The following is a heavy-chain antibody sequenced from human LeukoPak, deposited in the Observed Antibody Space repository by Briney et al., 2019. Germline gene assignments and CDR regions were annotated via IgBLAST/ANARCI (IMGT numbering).Heavy chain of an antibody. J-gene: IGHJ6*02. CDR3: AKDRSYYYGSGSYYRGSDYYYGMDV. CDR1: GFTFSSYD. D-gene: IGHD3-10*01. CDR2: IGTAGDT. V-gene: IGHV3-13*01. Sequence: PGGSLRLSCAASGFTFSSYDMHWVRQATGKGLEWVSAIGTAGDTYYPGSVKGRFTISRENAKNSLYLQMNSLRAEDTAVYYCAKDRSYYYGSGSYYRGSDYYYGMDVWGQGTTVTVSS.